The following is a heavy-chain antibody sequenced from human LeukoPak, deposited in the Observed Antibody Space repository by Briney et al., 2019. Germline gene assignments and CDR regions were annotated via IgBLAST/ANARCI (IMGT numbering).Heavy chain of an antibody. V-gene: IGHV3-33*01. CDR2: IWYDGSNT. CDR1: GFALSSSA. J-gene: IGHJ4*02. Sequence: TGGSLRLSCAESGFALSSSAMHWVRQAPGKGLEWVAVIWYDGSNTYYADSVKGRFTISRDNSKNTLYLQMNSLRAEDTAVYYCARESEMLGYGDYGVDYWGQGTLVTVSS. D-gene: IGHD4-17*01. CDR3: ARESEMLGYGDYGVDY.